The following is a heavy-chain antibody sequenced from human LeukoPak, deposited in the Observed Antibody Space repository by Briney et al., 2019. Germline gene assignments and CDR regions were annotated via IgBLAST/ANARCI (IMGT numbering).Heavy chain of an antibody. Sequence: GGSLSLSCGASGFTFSNAWVSWVRQAPGKGREWVGRIKSKTDGGTTDYAAPVKGRFTISRDDSKNTLYLQMNSLKTEDTAVYYCTTDPDYDFWSGSTHFDYWGQGTLVTVSS. CDR1: GFTFSNAW. J-gene: IGHJ4*02. V-gene: IGHV3-15*01. CDR3: TTDPDYDFWSGSTHFDY. D-gene: IGHD3-3*01. CDR2: IKSKTDGGTT.